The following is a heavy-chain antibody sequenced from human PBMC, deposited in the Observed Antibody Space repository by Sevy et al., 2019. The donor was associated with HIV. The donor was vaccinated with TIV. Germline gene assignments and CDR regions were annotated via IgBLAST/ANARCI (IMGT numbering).Heavy chain of an antibody. V-gene: IGHV3-30-3*01. J-gene: IGHJ4*02. D-gene: IGHD5-18*01. CDR3: ARGSDSSMFKSSFYY. CDR2: ISYDGSNK. CDR1: GFTFSSKA. Sequence: GGSLRLSCAASGFTFSSKAMHWVRQAPGEGLEWVAVISYDGSNKYYADSVKGRFTISRDNSKSTLYLQMNSLRAEDTAVYYCARGSDSSMFKSSFYYWGQGTLVTVSS.